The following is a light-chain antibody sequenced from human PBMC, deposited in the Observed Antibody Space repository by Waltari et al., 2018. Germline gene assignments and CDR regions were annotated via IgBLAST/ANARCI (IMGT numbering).Light chain of an antibody. V-gene: IGKV3-20*01. J-gene: IGKJ1*01. CDR3: QKYGSLPAT. CDR1: QSISRY. CDR2: DAS. Sequence: EIMLTQSPGTLSLSPGERATLSCRASQSISRYLAWYQHKPGQAPRILIYDASSRATGIPDRFSGSGSGTDFSLTISRLEPEDFAVYYCQKYGSLPATFGQGTKVEIK.